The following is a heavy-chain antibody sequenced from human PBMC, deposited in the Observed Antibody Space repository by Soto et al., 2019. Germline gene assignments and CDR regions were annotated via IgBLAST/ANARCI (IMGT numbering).Heavy chain of an antibody. D-gene: IGHD3-10*01. V-gene: IGHV4-34*01. Sequence: QVQLQQWGAGLLKPSETLSLTCAVYGGSFSGYYWSWIRQPPGKGLEWIGEINRSGVTKYNPSLKSRVPISMDTSRNQCSLKVTSMTAADTALYYCATLANYGSRTHPDYWGQGTLVTVSS. CDR1: GGSFSGYY. CDR3: ATLANYGSRTHPDY. J-gene: IGHJ4*02. CDR2: INRSGVT.